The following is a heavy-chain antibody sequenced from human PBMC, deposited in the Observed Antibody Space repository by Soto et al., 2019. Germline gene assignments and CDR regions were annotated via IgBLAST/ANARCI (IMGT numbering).Heavy chain of an antibody. CDR3: ARVRIVVVPAVIGDYYYYGMDV. CDR2: INPNSGGT. Sequence: GASVKVSCKASGYTFTGYYMHWVRQAPGQGLEWMGWINPNSGGTNYAQKFQGRVTMTRDTSISTAYMELSRLRSDDTAVYYCARVRIVVVPAVIGDYYYYGMDVWGQATTLTVSS. J-gene: IGHJ6*02. V-gene: IGHV1-2*02. CDR1: GYTFTGYY. D-gene: IGHD2-2*02.